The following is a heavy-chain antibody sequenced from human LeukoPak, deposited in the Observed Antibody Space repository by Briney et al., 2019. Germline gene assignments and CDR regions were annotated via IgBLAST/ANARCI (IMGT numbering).Heavy chain of an antibody. D-gene: IGHD2-2*01. Sequence: PGGSLRFCCAASGFTFSSYAMSWVRQAPGKGLEWVSAISGSGGSTYYADSVKGRFTISRDNSKNTLYLQMNSLRAEDTAVYYCAKRGLHCSSTTCYNSPFDYWGQGTLVTVSS. CDR3: AKRGLHCSSTTCYNSPFDY. V-gene: IGHV3-23*01. J-gene: IGHJ4*02. CDR2: ISGSGGST. CDR1: GFTFSSYA.